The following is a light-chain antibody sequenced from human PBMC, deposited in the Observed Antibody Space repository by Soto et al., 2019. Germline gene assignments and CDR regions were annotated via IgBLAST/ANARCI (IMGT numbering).Light chain of an antibody. CDR2: KAS. CDR1: QSISSW. CDR3: QQSFT. Sequence: DIQMTQSPSTLSASVGDRVTITCRASQSISSWLAWYQQKPGKAPKLLIYKASSLESGVPSRFSGSGSGTEFTLTIRSLQPDDFATYYCQQSFTFGPGTKVEIK. V-gene: IGKV1-5*03. J-gene: IGKJ3*01.